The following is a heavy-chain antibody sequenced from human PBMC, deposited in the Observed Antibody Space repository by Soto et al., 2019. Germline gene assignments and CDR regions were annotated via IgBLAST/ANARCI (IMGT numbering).Heavy chain of an antibody. Sequence: GFLRLSCAASGFTFTRYSMNWVRQAPGKGLEWVSSISSTTNYIYYGDSMKGRFTISRDNGKNSLYLEIHSLRAEDTAVYYCVRESEDLTSNFDYWGQGTLVTVSS. CDR2: ISSTTNYI. V-gene: IGHV3-21*06. CDR1: GFTFTRYS. CDR3: VRESEDLTSNFDY. J-gene: IGHJ4*02.